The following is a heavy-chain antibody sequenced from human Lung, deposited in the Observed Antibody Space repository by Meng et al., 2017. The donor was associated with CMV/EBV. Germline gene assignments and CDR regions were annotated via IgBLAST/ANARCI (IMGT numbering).Heavy chain of an antibody. Sequence: SGXXLVXPTQTLTLTCTFSGFSLSTSRMRVSWIRQPPGKALEWLARIDWDDDKFYSTSLKTRLTISKDTSKNQVVLTMTNMEPVDTATYYCARMGYGYNYFDYXDQGXRVTVSS. D-gene: IGHD5-24*01. V-gene: IGHV2-70D*14. CDR2: IDWDDDK. J-gene: IGHJ4*02. CDR1: GFSLSTSRMR. CDR3: ARMGYGYNYFDY.